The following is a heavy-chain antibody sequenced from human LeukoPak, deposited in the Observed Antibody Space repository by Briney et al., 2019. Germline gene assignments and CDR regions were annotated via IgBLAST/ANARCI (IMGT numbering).Heavy chain of an antibody. CDR1: GFTFSSYS. J-gene: IGHJ4*02. CDR2: ISSSSSYI. V-gene: IGHV3-21*04. Sequence: PGGSLRLSCAASGFTFSSYSMNWVRQAPGKGLEWVSSISSSSSYIYYADSVKGRFTISRDNSKNTLYLQMNSLRAEDTAVYYCAKDSQSISGFPYSSSWYDYWGQGTLVTVSS. CDR3: AKDSQSISGFPYSSSWYDY. D-gene: IGHD6-13*01.